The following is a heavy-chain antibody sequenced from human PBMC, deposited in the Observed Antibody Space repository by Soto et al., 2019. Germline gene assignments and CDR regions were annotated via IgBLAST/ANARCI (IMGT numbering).Heavy chain of an antibody. CDR3: AKDQIRGVRGVITSYYGMDI. J-gene: IGHJ6*02. CDR2: ISYDGSNK. V-gene: IGHV3-30*18. Sequence: QVQLVESGGGVVQPGRSLRLSCAASGFTFSSYGMHWVRQAPGKGLEWVAVISYDGSNKYYADSVKGRFTISRTNSKNALYLQMNSLRAEDAAVYYCAKDQIRGVRGVITSYYGMDIWCQGTTVTGSS. CDR1: GFTFSSYG. D-gene: IGHD3-10*01.